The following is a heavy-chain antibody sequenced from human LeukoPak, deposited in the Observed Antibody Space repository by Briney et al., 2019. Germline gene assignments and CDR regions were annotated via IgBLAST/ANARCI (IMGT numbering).Heavy chain of an antibody. V-gene: IGHV1-69*01. CDR1: GGTFSSYA. D-gene: IGHD6-19*01. Sequence: SVKVSCKASGGTFSSYAISWVRQAPGQGLEWMGGIIPIFGTANYAQKFQGRVTITADESTSTAYMELSSLRSEDTAVYYCARESVAGSNWFDPWGQGTLVTVSS. CDR2: IIPIFGTA. J-gene: IGHJ5*02. CDR3: ARESVAGSNWFDP.